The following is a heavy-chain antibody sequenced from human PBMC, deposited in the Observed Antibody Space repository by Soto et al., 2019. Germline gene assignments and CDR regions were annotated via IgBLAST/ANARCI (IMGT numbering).Heavy chain of an antibody. V-gene: IGHV5-51*01. CDR3: ARSGYSSSWYNFDY. CDR2: IYPGDSDT. J-gene: IGHJ4*02. D-gene: IGHD6-13*01. CDR1: GYKFTSYW. Sequence: PGESLKISYKGSGYKFTSYWIGWLRQMTGKGLEWMGIIYPGDSDTRYSPSFQGQVTISADKSISTAYLQWSSLKASDTAMYYCARSGYSSSWYNFDYWGQGTLVTISS.